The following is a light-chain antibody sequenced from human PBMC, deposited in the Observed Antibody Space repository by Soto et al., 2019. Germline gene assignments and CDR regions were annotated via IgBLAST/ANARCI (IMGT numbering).Light chain of an antibody. Sequence: QSVLTQPASVSGSPGQSITISCTGTSSDVGNYNYVSWYQQNPGKVPKLMIYEVSNRPSGVSNRFSGSKSGNTASLTISGLQAEDEAEYYCSSYTSSSTVVFGGGTKLTVL. J-gene: IGLJ2*01. V-gene: IGLV2-14*01. CDR1: SSDVGNYNY. CDR3: SSYTSSSTVV. CDR2: EVS.